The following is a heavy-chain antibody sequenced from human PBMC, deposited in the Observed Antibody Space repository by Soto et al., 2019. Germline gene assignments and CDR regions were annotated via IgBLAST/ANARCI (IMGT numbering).Heavy chain of an antibody. D-gene: IGHD3-3*02. CDR1: GGTFSSYA. Sequence: SVKVSCKASGGTFSSYAISWVRQAPGQGLEWMGGIIPIFGTANYAQKFQGRVTITADESTSTAYMELSSLRSEDTAVYYCARGFSFSARDFVYWGQGTLVTVSS. CDR3: ARGFSFSARDFVY. CDR2: IIPIFGTA. V-gene: IGHV1-69*13. J-gene: IGHJ4*02.